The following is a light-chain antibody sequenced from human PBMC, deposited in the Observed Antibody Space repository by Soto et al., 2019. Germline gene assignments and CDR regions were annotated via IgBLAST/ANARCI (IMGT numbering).Light chain of an antibody. J-gene: IGLJ1*01. V-gene: IGLV2-14*01. Sequence: QSALTQPASVSGSPGQSITISCTGTSSDIGGYDYVSWYQQYPGKDPKLMIYDVSNRPSGVSDRFSGSKSANTASLTISGLQAEDEADYYCNSYTTSSSLYVFGTGTKVTVL. CDR1: SSDIGGYDY. CDR2: DVS. CDR3: NSYTTSSSLYV.